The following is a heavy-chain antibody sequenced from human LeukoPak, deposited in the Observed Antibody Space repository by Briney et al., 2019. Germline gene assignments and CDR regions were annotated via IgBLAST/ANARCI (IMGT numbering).Heavy chain of an antibody. CDR1: GGSITSYY. Sequence: SETLSLTCTVSGGSITSYYWSWIRQPPGKGPEWIGYIYYSGITNYNPSLKSRVTISVDTSKNQFSLKLSSVTAADTAVYYCARGIRRHYYGSGSYYNTGRRIGDYFDYWGQGTLVTVSS. D-gene: IGHD3-10*01. CDR3: ARGIRRHYYGSGSYYNTGRRIGDYFDY. CDR2: IYYSGIT. J-gene: IGHJ4*02. V-gene: IGHV4-59*12.